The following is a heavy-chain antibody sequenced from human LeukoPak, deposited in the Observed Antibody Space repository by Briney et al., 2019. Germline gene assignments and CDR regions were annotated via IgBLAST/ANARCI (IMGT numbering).Heavy chain of an antibody. Sequence: GASVKVSCKASGGTFRSYAISWVRQAPGQGLEWMGRIIPILGIANYAQKFQGRVTITADKSTSTAYMELSSLRSEDTAVYYCARDSTTVTTDRGDYWGQGTLVTVSS. J-gene: IGHJ4*02. V-gene: IGHV1-69*04. CDR2: IIPILGIA. CDR3: ARDSTTVTTDRGDY. D-gene: IGHD4-17*01. CDR1: GGTFRSYA.